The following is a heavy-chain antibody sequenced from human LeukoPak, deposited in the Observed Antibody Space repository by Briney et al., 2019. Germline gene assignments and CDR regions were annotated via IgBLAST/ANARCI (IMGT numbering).Heavy chain of an antibody. V-gene: IGHV4-59*11. CDR2: IYYTGAT. CDR3: ARDRRESSKPNDAFDI. J-gene: IGHJ3*02. Sequence: SETLSLTCSVSGGSISSHYWSWIRQPPGKGLEWLGYIYYTGATYYNPSLESRVTISIDTSKRQLSLELRSVTATDTAVYFCARDRRESSKPNDAFDIWGQGTMVTVSS. CDR1: GGSISSHY. D-gene: IGHD4-11*01.